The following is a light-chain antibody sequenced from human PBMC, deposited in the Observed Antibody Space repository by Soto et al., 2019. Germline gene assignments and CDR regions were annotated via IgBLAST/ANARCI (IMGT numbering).Light chain of an antibody. J-gene: IGLJ1*01. Sequence: QSALTQPASVSGSPGQSITISCTGTSRDVGGYNYVSWYQKNPGKAPKLMIYDVSNRPSGVSDRFSGSKSGNTASLTISGLQAEDEADYYCSSYSNRTTLYVFGTGTKLTVL. CDR3: SSYSNRTTLYV. CDR2: DVS. V-gene: IGLV2-14*03. CDR1: SRDVGGYNY.